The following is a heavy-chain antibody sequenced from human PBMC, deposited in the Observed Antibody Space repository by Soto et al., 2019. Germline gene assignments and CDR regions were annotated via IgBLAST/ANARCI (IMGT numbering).Heavy chain of an antibody. Sequence: SGTLFLTCTVSGGSGSSGSYYWSWIRQPPGEGLGGVGYIYYSGSTNYNPSLKSRVTISVDTSKNQFSLKLSSVTAADTAVYYCAREKTYYDSSGYPRHYYYGMDVWGQGTTVTVSS. CDR2: IYYSGST. V-gene: IGHV4-61*01. CDR3: AREKTYYDSSGYPRHYYYGMDV. J-gene: IGHJ6*02. D-gene: IGHD3-22*01. CDR1: GGSGSSGSYY.